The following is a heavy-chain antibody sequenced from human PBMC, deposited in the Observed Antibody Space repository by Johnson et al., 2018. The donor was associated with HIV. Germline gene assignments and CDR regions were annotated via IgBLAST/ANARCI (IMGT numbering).Heavy chain of an antibody. CDR2: IKQDGSEK. J-gene: IGHJ3*01. D-gene: IGHD2-8*02. Sequence: VQLVGSGGGLVQPGGSLRLSCAASGITFSNYWMNWVRQAPGKGLEWVANIKQDGSEKYYVDSVKGRFTISRDNAKNSLYLQMNSLRAEDTAVYYCARALVVYARDAFVFWGQGTMVTVSS. CDR3: ARALVVYARDAFVF. CDR1: GITFSNYW. V-gene: IGHV3-7*01.